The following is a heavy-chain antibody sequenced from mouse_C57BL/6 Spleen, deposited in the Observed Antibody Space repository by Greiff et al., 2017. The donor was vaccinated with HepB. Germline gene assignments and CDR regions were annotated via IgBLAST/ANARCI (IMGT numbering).Heavy chain of an antibody. J-gene: IGHJ2*01. Sequence: VQLQQSGPELVKPGASVKISCKASGYAFSSSWMNWVKQRPGKGLEWIGRIYPGDGDTNYNGKFKGKATMTADKSSSTAYMQLSSLTSEDSAVYYFARSDRLWDHYIDYWGQGTTLTVSS. V-gene: IGHV1-82*01. CDR1: GYAFSSSW. CDR2: IYPGDGDT. CDR3: ARSDRLWDHYIDY. D-gene: IGHD1-1*02.